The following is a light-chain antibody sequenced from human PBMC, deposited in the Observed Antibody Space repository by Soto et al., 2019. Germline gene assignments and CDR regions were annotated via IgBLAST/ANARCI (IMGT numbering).Light chain of an antibody. CDR1: HGIGHY. V-gene: IGKV1-27*01. Sequence: DIKMTQSPSSLSASVGDRVTMACRASHGIGHYLAWYQQKPGKLPQLLIYDASYLEPGVPSRFSGSGSGTEFTLIISSLQPEDAATYYCQKYDSAPWAFGQGTKVDI. J-gene: IGKJ1*01. CDR2: DAS. CDR3: QKYDSAPWA.